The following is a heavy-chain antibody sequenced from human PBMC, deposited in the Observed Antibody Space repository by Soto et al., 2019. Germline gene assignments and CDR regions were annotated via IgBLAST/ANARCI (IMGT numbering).Heavy chain of an antibody. Sequence: SETLSLTCAVSGGSISSGGYSWSWIRQPPGKGLEWIGYIYHSGSTYYNPSLKSRVTISVDRSKNQFSLKLSSVTAADTAVYYCARGDMTTVTLDYWGQGTLVTVSS. CDR3: ARGDMTTVTLDY. D-gene: IGHD4-17*01. J-gene: IGHJ4*02. V-gene: IGHV4-30-2*01. CDR1: GGSISSGGYS. CDR2: IYHSGST.